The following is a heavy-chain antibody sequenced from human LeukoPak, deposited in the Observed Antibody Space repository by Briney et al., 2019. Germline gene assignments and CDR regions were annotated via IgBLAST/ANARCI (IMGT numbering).Heavy chain of an antibody. D-gene: IGHD2-21*02. CDR1: GGTFTSYV. V-gene: IGHV1-69*05. Sequence: VASVKVSCKASGGTFTSYVISWVGRAPEQGLEWMGGIFPIFGTANYAQTFQGRVTITTDESTSAAYMELSSLRSEDTAVYYCASAIVVVTAIPGWFDPWGQGTLVTVSS. J-gene: IGHJ5*02. CDR2: IFPIFGTA. CDR3: ASAIVVVTAIPGWFDP.